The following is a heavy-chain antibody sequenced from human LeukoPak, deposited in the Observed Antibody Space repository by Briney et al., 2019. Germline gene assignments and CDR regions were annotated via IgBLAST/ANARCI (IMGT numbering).Heavy chain of an antibody. CDR2: ISSSSSI. V-gene: IGHV3-21*01. J-gene: IGHJ1*01. CDR1: GFTFTGYS. D-gene: IGHD3-22*01. Sequence: GGSLRLSCAASGFTFTGYSMNWFRQAPGKGLEWVSSISSSSSIYFADSVKGRFTISRDNSKNTLYLHMSTLRPEDTAVYYCAYSSGYYHWGQGTLVTVSS. CDR3: AYSSGYYH.